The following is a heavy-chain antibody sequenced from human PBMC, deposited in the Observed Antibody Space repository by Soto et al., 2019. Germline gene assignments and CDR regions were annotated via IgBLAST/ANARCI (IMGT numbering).Heavy chain of an antibody. CDR3: AKDNYYDSSGYFDY. D-gene: IGHD3-22*01. CDR2: ISWNSGSI. V-gene: IGHV3-9*01. CDR1: GFTFDDYA. J-gene: IGHJ4*02. Sequence: EVQLVESGGGLVQPGRSLRLSCAASGFTFDDYAMHWVQQAPGKGLEWVSGISWNSGSIGYADSVKGRFTISRDNAKNSLYLQMNSLRAEDTALYYCAKDNYYDSSGYFDYWGQGTLVTVSS.